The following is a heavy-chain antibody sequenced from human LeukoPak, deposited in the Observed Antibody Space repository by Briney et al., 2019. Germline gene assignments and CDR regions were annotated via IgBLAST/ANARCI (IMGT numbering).Heavy chain of an antibody. V-gene: IGHV4-34*01. CDR2: INHSGST. J-gene: IGHJ4*02. CDR1: GGSFSGYF. CDR3: ARHRYGSDTSCFGF. Sequence: PSETLSLTCAVYGGSFSGYFWSWIRQFPGKGLEWIGEINHSGSTNYNPTLKSRVTISVDTSKNKFSLKLSSVSAADTAVYYCARHRYGSDTSCFGFWGQGTLVTAS. D-gene: IGHD2-2*01.